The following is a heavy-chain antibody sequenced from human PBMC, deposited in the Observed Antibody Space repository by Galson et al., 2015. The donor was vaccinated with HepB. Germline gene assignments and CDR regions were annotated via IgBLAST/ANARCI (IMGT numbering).Heavy chain of an antibody. CDR1: GDSFNNYA. D-gene: IGHD3-22*01. CDR3: ARDRTQYYDTSGYSGASDI. Sequence: SVKVSRKASGDSFNNYAVNWLRQAPGQGLEWMGGIIPVFDTPIYAQGFQDRVTITADKSTSTAYVELSSLNFEDTAVYYCARDRTQYYDTSGYSGASDIWGQGTVVTVSS. CDR2: IIPVFDTP. J-gene: IGHJ3*02. V-gene: IGHV1-69*06.